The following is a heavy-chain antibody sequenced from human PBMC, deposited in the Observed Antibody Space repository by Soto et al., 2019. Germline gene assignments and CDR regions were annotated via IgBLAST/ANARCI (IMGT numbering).Heavy chain of an antibody. Sequence: SVKVSCKASGGTFSSYAISWVRQAPGQGLEWMGGIIPIFGTANYAQKFQGRVTITADKSTSTAYMELSSLRSEDTAVYYCARGGYCSGGSCYGYYYYGMDVWGEGTTVTVYS. V-gene: IGHV1-69*06. CDR3: ARGGYCSGGSCYGYYYYGMDV. D-gene: IGHD2-15*01. J-gene: IGHJ6*04. CDR1: GGTFSSYA. CDR2: IIPIFGTA.